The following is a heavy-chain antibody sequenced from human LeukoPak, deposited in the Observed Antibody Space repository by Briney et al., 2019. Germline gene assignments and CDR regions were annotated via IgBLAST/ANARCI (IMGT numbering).Heavy chain of an antibody. Sequence: GGSLRLSCAASGFSVSSNHVSWVRQAPGKGLEWVSVIYSGGNTYYADSVKGRFTISKDNSKNTLYLQMNSLRAEDTAVYYCARDPPLYYWGQGTLVTVSS. CDR2: IYSGGNT. V-gene: IGHV3-53*01. CDR3: ARDPPLYY. J-gene: IGHJ4*02. CDR1: GFSVSSNH.